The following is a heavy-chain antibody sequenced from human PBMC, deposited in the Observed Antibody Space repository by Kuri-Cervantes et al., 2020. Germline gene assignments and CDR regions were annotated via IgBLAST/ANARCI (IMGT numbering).Heavy chain of an antibody. CDR3: AKDQWRFLEWYYYGMDV. Sequence: GGSLRLSCAASGFTFSSYGIHWVRQAPGKGLEWVAVIWYDGSNKYYTDSVKGRFTFSRDNSKNTLYLQMNSLRAEDTAVYYCAKDQWRFLEWYYYGMDVWGQGTTVTVSS. CDR1: GFTFSSYG. CDR2: IWYDGSNK. D-gene: IGHD3-3*01. J-gene: IGHJ6*02. V-gene: IGHV3-30*02.